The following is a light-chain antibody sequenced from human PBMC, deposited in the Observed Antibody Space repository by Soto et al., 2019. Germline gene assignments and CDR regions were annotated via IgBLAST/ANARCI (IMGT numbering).Light chain of an antibody. Sequence: DIQMTQSPSSLSASVGDRVMITCRASQTISTYLNWYQQKPGTAPKLLIYDASTLQSGVPSRFRGSGSGTDFTLTISNLQPEDLATFYCQQSCSRPMYTFGQGTKVEIK. J-gene: IGKJ2*01. CDR2: DAS. CDR1: QTISTY. CDR3: QQSCSRPMYT. V-gene: IGKV1-39*01.